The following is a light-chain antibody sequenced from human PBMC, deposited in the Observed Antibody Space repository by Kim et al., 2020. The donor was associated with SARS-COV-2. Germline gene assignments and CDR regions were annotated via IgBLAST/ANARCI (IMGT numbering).Light chain of an antibody. CDR3: NSRDSSGNIWV. J-gene: IGLJ3*02. CDR2: GKN. Sequence: ALGQKVRITCQGDSLRSYYASWYKQKPGQAPVLVIYGKNNRPSGIPDRFSGSSSGNTASLTITGAQAEDEADYYCNSRDSSGNIWVFGGGTQLTVL. V-gene: IGLV3-19*01. CDR1: SLRSYY.